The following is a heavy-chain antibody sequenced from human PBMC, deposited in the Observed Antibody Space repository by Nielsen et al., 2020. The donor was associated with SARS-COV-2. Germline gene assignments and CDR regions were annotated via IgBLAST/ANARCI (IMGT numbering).Heavy chain of an antibody. V-gene: IGHV3-30*02. CDR3: AREGSGSYYYGMDV. CDR1: GFTFSSYG. D-gene: IGHD3-10*01. CDR2: IRYDGSNK. Sequence: GESLKISCAASGFTFSSYGMHWVRQAPGKGLEWVAFIRYDGSNKYYADSVKGRFTISRDNSKNTLYLQMNSLRAEDTAVYYCAREGSGSYYYGMDVWGQGTTVTVSS. J-gene: IGHJ6*02.